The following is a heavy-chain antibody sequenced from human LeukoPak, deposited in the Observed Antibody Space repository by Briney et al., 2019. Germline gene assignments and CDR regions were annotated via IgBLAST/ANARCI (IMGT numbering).Heavy chain of an antibody. J-gene: IGHJ4*02. Sequence: SETLSLTCTVSGGSISDYYWSWIRQPPGKGLEWIGYIYYSGSTNYNPSLKSRVTISVDTSKNQFSLKLSSVTAADTAVYYCARARYSYGYGEFDYWGQGTLVTVSS. V-gene: IGHV4-59*01. CDR1: GGSISDYY. CDR3: ARARYSYGYGEFDY. CDR2: IYYSGST. D-gene: IGHD5-18*01.